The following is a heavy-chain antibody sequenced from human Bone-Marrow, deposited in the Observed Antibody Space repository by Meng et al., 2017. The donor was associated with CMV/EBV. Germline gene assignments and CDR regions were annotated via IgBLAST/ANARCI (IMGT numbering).Heavy chain of an antibody. J-gene: IGHJ5*02. Sequence: GESLKISCAASGFTFSSYAMSWVRQAPGKGLEWVSAISGSGGSTYYADSVKGRFTISRDNSKNTLYLQMNSLRAEDTAVYYCAKDHGSIFGVANNWFDPWGQGTLVTVPS. V-gene: IGHV3-23*01. D-gene: IGHD3-3*01. CDR1: GFTFSSYA. CDR3: AKDHGSIFGVANNWFDP. CDR2: ISGSGGST.